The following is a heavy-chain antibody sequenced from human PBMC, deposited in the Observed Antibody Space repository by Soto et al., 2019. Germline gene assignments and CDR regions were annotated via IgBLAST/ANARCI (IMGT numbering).Heavy chain of an antibody. CDR1: GFTFSSYS. D-gene: IGHD1-20*01. J-gene: IGHJ4*02. V-gene: IGHV3-21*01. Sequence: LRLSCAASGFTFSSYSMNWVRQAPGKGLEWVSSISSSSSYIYYADSVKGRFTISRDNAKNSLYLQMNSLRAEDTAVYYCARDANWNDGGGNDYWGQGTLVTVSS. CDR3: ARDANWNDGGGNDY. CDR2: ISSSSSYI.